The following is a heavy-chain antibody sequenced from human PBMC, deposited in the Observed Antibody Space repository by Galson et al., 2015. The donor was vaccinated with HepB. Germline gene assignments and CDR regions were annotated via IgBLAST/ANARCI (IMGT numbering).Heavy chain of an antibody. CDR3: ARSPFGGGDCCSWAYYYYYLGV. Sequence: SVKVSCKASGYTFSSYDMNWVRQAPGQGLEWMGGINPSGGSTNYAQKFQGRVTITTDTSTSTVYMELSSLRSEDTAVYYCARSPFGGGDCCSWAYYYYYLGVWGKGTTVTVSS. J-gene: IGHJ6*03. CDR2: INPSGGST. V-gene: IGHV1-46*01. CDR1: GYTFSSYD. D-gene: IGHD2-21*01.